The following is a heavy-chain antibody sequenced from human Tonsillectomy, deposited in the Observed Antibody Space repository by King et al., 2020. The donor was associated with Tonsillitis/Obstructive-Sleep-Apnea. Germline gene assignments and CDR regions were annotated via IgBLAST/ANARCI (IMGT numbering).Heavy chain of an antibody. D-gene: IGHD3-22*01. CDR3: ARVAKGGRLVVITPYYFDY. Sequence: VQLVESGGGLVQPGGSLRLSCAASGFTFSSYAMHWVRQAPGKGLEYVSAISSNGGSTYYANSVKGRFTISRDNSKNTLYLQMGSLRAEDIAVYYCARVAKGGRLVVITPYYFDYWGQGTLVTVSS. V-gene: IGHV3-64*01. CDR1: GFTFSSYA. J-gene: IGHJ4*02. CDR2: ISSNGGST.